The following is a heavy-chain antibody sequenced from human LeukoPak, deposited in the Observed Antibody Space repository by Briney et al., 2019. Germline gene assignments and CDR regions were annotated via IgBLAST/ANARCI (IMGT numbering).Heavy chain of an antibody. V-gene: IGHV6-1*01. CDR2: TGYRSKWYN. Sequence: SQTLSLTCAISGDIDSSNSAAWNWIRQSPSRGVEWLGRTGYRSKWYNDYAVSVKSRVTINPDTSKNQFSLQLNSVTPEDTAVYYSARDRATGTTGFDYWGQGILVTVSS. D-gene: IGHD1-1*01. CDR1: GDIDSSNSAA. CDR3: ARDRATGTTGFDY. J-gene: IGHJ4*02.